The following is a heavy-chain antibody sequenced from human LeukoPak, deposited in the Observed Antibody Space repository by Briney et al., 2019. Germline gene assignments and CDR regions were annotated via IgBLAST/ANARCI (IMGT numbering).Heavy chain of an antibody. CDR3: AKDNDDS. CDR2: ISYDGTNQ. V-gene: IGHV3-30*18. D-gene: IGHD2-8*01. CDR1: GFTLSSHG. J-gene: IGHJ4*02. Sequence: PGGSLRLSCAASGFTLSSHGMLSVRQAPDKGLEWVAMISYDGTNQYYADSVNGRFTISRDNSKNTLYLQMNSLRAEDTAVYYCAKDNDDSWGQGTLVTVSP.